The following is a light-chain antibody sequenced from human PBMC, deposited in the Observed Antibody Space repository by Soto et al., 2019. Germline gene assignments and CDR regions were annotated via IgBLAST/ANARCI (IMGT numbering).Light chain of an antibody. J-gene: IGKJ1*01. CDR1: QDINNY. V-gene: IGKV1-27*01. CDR2: AAS. CDR3: QKYNSAPRT. Sequence: DIQMTQSPSSLSASVGDRVTITCRAIQDINNYLAWYQVQPGKGPKLLIYAASTLQSGVPSRFSGSGSGTDFTLTISSLQPEDVATYFCQKYNSAPRTFGQGTRV.